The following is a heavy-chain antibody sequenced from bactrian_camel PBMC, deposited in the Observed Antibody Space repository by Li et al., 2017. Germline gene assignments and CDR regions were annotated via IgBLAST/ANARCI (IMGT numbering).Heavy chain of an antibody. V-gene: IGHV3S31*01. Sequence: VQLVESGGGSVQAGGSLKLSCAVSGYTYYNINTMTWVRQVPGKALEWVATSGIGRSYYADSVQGRFTISRDDAKNTLYLQMNSLRSEDTGRYYCTIPGSYWSQGTQVTVS. J-gene: IGHJ4*01. CDR2: SGIGRS. CDR3: TIPGSY. CDR1: GYTYYNINT.